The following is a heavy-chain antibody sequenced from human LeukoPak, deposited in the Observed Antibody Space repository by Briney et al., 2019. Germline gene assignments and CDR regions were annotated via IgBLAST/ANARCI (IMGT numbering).Heavy chain of an antibody. CDR1: GYIFSDHA. CDR2: LSHDGTTA. CDR3: AREDSGSYSIDY. J-gene: IGHJ4*02. D-gene: IGHD1-26*01. V-gene: IGHV3-30*04. Sequence: PGGSLRLSCAASGYIFSDHAMHWVRQAPGKGLEWLAYLSHDGTTAYYANSVKGRLTISRDNSQNTLCLQVNNLRAEDTAVYYCAREDSGSYSIDYWGQGTLVTVSS.